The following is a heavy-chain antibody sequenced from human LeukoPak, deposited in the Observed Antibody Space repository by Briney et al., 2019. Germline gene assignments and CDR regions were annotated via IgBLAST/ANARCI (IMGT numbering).Heavy chain of an antibody. CDR3: ASGGAYYDFWSGYYPGPDNWFDP. Sequence: PGGSLRLSCAASGFTFSSYAMSWIRQPPGKGLEWIGYIYYSGSTNYNPSLKSRVTISVDTSKNQFSLKLSSVTAADTAVYYCASGGAYYDFWSGYYPGPDNWFDPWGQGTLVTVSS. CDR1: GFTFSSYA. D-gene: IGHD3-3*01. J-gene: IGHJ5*02. CDR2: IYYSGST. V-gene: IGHV4-59*01.